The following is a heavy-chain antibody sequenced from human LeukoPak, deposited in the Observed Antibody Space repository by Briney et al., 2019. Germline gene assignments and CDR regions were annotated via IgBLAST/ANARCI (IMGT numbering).Heavy chain of an antibody. Sequence: SSETLSLTCTVSGGSISSYHWSWIRQPAGKGLEWIGRIYTSGSTNYNPSLKSRVTMSVDTSKNQFSLKLSSVTAADTAVYYCAREQYYYDSSGYLLDYWGQGTLVTVSS. V-gene: IGHV4-4*07. CDR2: IYTSGST. J-gene: IGHJ4*02. CDR1: GGSISSYH. CDR3: AREQYYYDSSGYLLDY. D-gene: IGHD3-22*01.